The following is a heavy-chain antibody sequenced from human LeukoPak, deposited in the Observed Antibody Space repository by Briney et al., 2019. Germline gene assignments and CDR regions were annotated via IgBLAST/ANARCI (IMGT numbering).Heavy chain of an antibody. J-gene: IGHJ6*03. D-gene: IGHD4-11*01. Sequence: PGGSLRLSCAASGFTFSSYAMHWVRQAPGKGLEWVAFLRNDGIDKYYADSVKGRFIISRDNSKNTLYLQMNSLRAEDTAVYYCARNSKLTVTARYYYYYMDVWGKGTTVTVSS. CDR3: ARNSKLTVTARYYYYYMDV. CDR1: GFTFSSYA. CDR2: LRNDGIDK. V-gene: IGHV3-30*04.